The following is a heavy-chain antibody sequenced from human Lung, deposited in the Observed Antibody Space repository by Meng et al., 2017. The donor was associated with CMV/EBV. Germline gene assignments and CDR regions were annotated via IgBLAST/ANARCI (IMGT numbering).Heavy chain of an antibody. Sequence: GGSLRLXCAASGFNFGTYGLNWVRQAPGRGLEWISFISSDSRTKTYADSVKGRFTISRDDAKKSLSLQMRSLRAEDTALYYCARDRGVVIPAAPYYFDYWGQGNXVNVSS. D-gene: IGHD2-2*01. CDR1: GFNFGTYG. J-gene: IGHJ4*02. CDR3: ARDRGVVIPAAPYYFDY. CDR2: ISSDSRTK. V-gene: IGHV3-48*04.